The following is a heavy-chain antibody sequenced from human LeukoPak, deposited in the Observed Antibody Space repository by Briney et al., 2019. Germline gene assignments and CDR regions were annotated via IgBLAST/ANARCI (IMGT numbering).Heavy chain of an antibody. CDR1: GYTFTGFY. J-gene: IGHJ3*02. V-gene: IGHV1-2*04. D-gene: IGHD1-26*01. CDR2: INPNSDDS. CDR3: AREGGATRGDAFDI. Sequence: GASVKVSCKASGYTFTGFYMHWVRQAPGQGPEWMGRINPNSDDSNYAQKFQGWVTLTRDTSISTAYMELSRLRSDDTAVYYCAREGGATRGDAFDIWGQGTMVTVSS.